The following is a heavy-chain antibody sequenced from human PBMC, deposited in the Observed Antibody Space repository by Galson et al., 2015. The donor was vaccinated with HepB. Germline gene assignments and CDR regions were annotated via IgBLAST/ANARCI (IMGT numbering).Heavy chain of an antibody. D-gene: IGHD2/OR15-2a*01. CDR2: ISDDGRNK. J-gene: IGHJ4*02. Sequence: SLRLSCAASGFSSSDSGLHWVRQAPGKGLEWVAGISDDGRNKDFADSVKGRFTISRDNSKNTLYLQMNSLGADDTAVYYCARDLRKNHLDYWGQGTLVTVSS. CDR1: GFSSSDSG. V-gene: IGHV3-33*08. CDR3: ARDLRKNHLDY.